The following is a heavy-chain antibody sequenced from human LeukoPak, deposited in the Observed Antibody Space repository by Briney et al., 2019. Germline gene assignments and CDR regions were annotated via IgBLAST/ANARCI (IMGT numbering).Heavy chain of an antibody. Sequence: GGSLRLSCAASGFTFSNYGMHWVRQAPGKGLEWVAFIRNDGSNKYYADSVKGRFTISRDNSKNTLYLQMNSLRAEDTAVYYCTKDSPPYSGNYVPFDYWGQGTLVTVSS. D-gene: IGHD1-26*01. CDR3: TKDSPPYSGNYVPFDY. CDR1: GFTFSNYG. V-gene: IGHV3-30*02. J-gene: IGHJ4*02. CDR2: IRNDGSNK.